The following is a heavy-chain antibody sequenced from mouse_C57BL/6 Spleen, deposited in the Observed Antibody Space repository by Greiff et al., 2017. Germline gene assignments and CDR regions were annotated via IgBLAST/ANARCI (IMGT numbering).Heavy chain of an antibody. V-gene: IGHV1-72*01. J-gene: IGHJ3*01. D-gene: IGHD1-1*01. Sequence: QVQLQQPGAELVKPGASVKLSCKASGYTFTSYWMHWVKQRPGRGLEWIGRIDPTSGGTKYNEKFKSKATLTVDKPSSTAYMQLSSLTSEDSAVXDGARRGLDYGSSCAYWGQGTLVTVSA. CDR2: IDPTSGGT. CDR1: GYTFTSYW. CDR3: ARRGLDYGSSCAY.